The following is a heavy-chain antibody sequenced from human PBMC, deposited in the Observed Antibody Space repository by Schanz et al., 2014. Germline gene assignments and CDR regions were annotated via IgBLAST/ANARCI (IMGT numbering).Heavy chain of an antibody. D-gene: IGHD1-7*01. CDR3: ARGRGSDWNYGTLDY. J-gene: IGHJ4*02. CDR2: VNYIGST. V-gene: IGHV4-59*01. CDR1: AAFISRYY. Sequence: QVQLQESGPGLVKPSETLSLTCTVSAAFISRYYWSWVRQAPGKGLEWIGYVNYIGSTKYNPSLESRVTISVDTSKNQFSLKLNSVTPADTAVYYCARGRGSDWNYGTLDYWGQGTLVTVSS.